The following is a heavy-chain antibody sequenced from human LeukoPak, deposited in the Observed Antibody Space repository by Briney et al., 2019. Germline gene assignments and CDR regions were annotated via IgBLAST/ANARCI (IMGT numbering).Heavy chain of an antibody. CDR3: ARHNSPYYYDSSGTNQFDY. J-gene: IGHJ4*02. D-gene: IGHD3-22*01. CDR2: IYYSGST. Sequence: PSETLSLTCTVSGGSISSSSYYWGWIRQPPGKGLEWIGSIYYSGSTYYNPSLKSRVTISVDTSKNQFSLKLSSVTAADTAVYYCARHNSPYYYDSSGTNQFDYWGPGTLVTVSS. CDR1: GGSISSSSYY. V-gene: IGHV4-39*01.